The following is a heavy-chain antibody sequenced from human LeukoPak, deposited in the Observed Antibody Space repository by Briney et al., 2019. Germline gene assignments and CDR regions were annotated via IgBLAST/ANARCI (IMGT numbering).Heavy chain of an antibody. Sequence: LPGGSLRLSCAASGFTFSSYGMHWVRQAPGKGLEWVAVISYDGSNKYYADSVKGRFTISRDNSKNTLYLQMNSLRAEDTAVYYCAKDKFRRVAARYYYYYGKDVWGQGTTVTVSS. V-gene: IGHV3-30*18. CDR3: AKDKFRRVAARYYYYYGKDV. D-gene: IGHD6-6*01. J-gene: IGHJ6*02. CDR1: GFTFSSYG. CDR2: ISYDGSNK.